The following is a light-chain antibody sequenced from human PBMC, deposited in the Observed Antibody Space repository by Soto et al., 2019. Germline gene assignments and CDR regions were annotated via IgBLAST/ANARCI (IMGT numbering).Light chain of an antibody. Sequence: DIQMTQSPSSLSASVGDRVTITCRASQSISSYLNWYQQKPGKARKLLIYAASSLQSGVPSRFSGSGSGTDFTLTISSLQPEDFATYYCPQSYSTPLTFGGGTKV. V-gene: IGKV1-39*01. CDR2: AAS. J-gene: IGKJ4*01. CDR1: QSISSY. CDR3: PQSYSTPLT.